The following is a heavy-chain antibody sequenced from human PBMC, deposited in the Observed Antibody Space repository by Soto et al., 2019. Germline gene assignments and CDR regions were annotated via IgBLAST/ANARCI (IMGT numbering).Heavy chain of an antibody. CDR1: GFTFSSYA. V-gene: IGHV3-23*01. CDR3: AKSGALRFLEWFRASLDY. D-gene: IGHD3-3*01. Sequence: EVQLLESGGGLVQPGGSLRLSCAASGFTFSSYAMSWVRQAPGKGLEWVSAISGSGGSTYYADSVKGRFTISRDNSKNTLYLQMNSLRAEDTAVYYCAKSGALRFLEWFRASLDYWGQGTLVTVSS. J-gene: IGHJ4*02. CDR2: ISGSGGST.